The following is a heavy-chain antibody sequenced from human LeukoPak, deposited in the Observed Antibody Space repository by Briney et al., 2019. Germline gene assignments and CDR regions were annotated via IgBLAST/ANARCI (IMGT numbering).Heavy chain of an antibody. CDR1: GVSIRSGTYY. V-gene: IGHV4-30-2*01. J-gene: IGHJ4*02. CDR3: ARGGVYCSGGRCYSLDY. Sequence: SETLSLACTVSGVSIRSGTYYWNWVRQPPGKGLEWVAFASHGGNTYSSPSLKSRVTISLDTSKNQFSLTLNSVTAADTAVYYCARGGVYCSGGRCYSLDYWGQGTLVTVSS. D-gene: IGHD2-15*01. CDR2: ASHGGNT.